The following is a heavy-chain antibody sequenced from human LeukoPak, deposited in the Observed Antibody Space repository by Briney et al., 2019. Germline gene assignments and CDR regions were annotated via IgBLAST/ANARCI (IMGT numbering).Heavy chain of an antibody. Sequence: GGSLRLSCTASGFSFSSYGMSWVRQPPGKGLEWVSGILGSGNSAYYADSVKGRFTLSRDNSKNTLHLQMNSLRVEDTAVYYCAKETKYTSGWLTIDYWGQGTLVTVSS. V-gene: IGHV3-23*01. D-gene: IGHD6-19*01. CDR1: GFSFSSYG. CDR3: AKETKYTSGWLTIDY. J-gene: IGHJ4*02. CDR2: ILGSGNSA.